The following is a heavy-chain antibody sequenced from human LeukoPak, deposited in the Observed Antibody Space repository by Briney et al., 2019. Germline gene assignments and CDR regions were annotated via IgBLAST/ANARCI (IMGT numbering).Heavy chain of an antibody. CDR1: GGSISSYY. V-gene: IGHV4-59*01. CDR3: ARDVVGANDAFDI. Sequence: SETLSLTCTVSGGSISSYYWSWIRQPPGKGLEWIGYIYYSGSTNYNPSLKSRVTISADTSKNQFSLKLSSVTAADTAVYYCARDVVGANDAFDIWGQGTMVTVSS. CDR2: IYYSGST. J-gene: IGHJ3*02. D-gene: IGHD1-26*01.